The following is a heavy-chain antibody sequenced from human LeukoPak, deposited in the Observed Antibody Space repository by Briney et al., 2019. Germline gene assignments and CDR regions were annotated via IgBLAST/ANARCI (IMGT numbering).Heavy chain of an antibody. D-gene: IGHD3-10*01. V-gene: IGHV1-46*03. J-gene: IGHJ1*01. CDR3: ARDLYGSGSYYEYFQH. CDR1: GYTFTSYY. CDR2: INPSGGST. Sequence: GASVKVSCKASGYTFTSYYMHWVRQAPGQGLEWMGIINPSGGSTTYAKKFQGRVTMTRDTSTSTVYMELSRLRSEDTAVYYCARDLYGSGSYYEYFQHWGQGTLVTVSS.